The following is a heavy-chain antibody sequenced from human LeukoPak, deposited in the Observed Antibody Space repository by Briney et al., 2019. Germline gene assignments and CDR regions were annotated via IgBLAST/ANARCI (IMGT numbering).Heavy chain of an antibody. CDR3: ARETGYAYGRAPLDY. CDR2: IIPMPGTV. V-gene: IGHV1-69*10. Sequence: ASVKVSCKASGGTFSTFGISWVRQAPGQGLEWMGGIIPMPGTVNNAQKFQGRVTITADKSTGTAYMELSSLRSDDTAVYYCARETGYAYGRAPLDYWGQGTLVTVSS. CDR1: GGTFSTFG. D-gene: IGHD5-18*01. J-gene: IGHJ4*02.